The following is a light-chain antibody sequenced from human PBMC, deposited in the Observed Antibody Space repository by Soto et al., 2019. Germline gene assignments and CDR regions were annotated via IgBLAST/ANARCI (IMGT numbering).Light chain of an antibody. J-gene: IGLJ2*01. V-gene: IGLV1-40*01. CDR2: GNT. Sequence: QSVLTQPPSVSGAPGQRVTISCTGSSSNIGAGYDVHWYQQFPGTTPKFLIYGNTNRPSGVPDRFSASKSGTSASLDITGLQAEDEAEYFWQSYDSSLTVVFGGGTKVTVL. CDR3: QSYDSSLTVV. CDR1: SSNIGAGYD.